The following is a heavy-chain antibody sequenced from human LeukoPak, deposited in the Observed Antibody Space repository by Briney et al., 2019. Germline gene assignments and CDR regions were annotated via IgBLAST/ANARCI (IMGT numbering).Heavy chain of an antibody. J-gene: IGHJ6*02. CDR3: ARDYPPQWLAHKNYYYGMDV. Sequence: KPGGSLRLSCAASGFTFSSYAMHWVRQAPGKGLEWVAVISYDGSNKYYADSVKGRFTISRDNSKNTLYLQMNSLRAEDTAVYYCARDYPPQWLAHKNYYYGMDVWGQGTTVTVSS. CDR1: GFTFSSYA. CDR2: ISYDGSNK. D-gene: IGHD6-19*01. V-gene: IGHV3-30-3*01.